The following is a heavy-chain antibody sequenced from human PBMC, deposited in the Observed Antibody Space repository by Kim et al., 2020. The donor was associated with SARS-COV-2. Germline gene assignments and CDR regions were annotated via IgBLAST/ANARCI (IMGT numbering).Heavy chain of an antibody. D-gene: IGHD2-2*01. Sequence: GGSLRLSCAASGFTFSSYEMNWVRQAPGKGLEWVSYISSSGSTIYYADSVKGRFTISRDNAKNSLYLQMNSLRAEDTAVYYCACSPCSSTSCYFDYWGQGTLVTVPS. CDR2: ISSSGSTI. CDR3: ACSPCSSTSCYFDY. CDR1: GFTFSSYE. V-gene: IGHV3-48*03. J-gene: IGHJ4*02.